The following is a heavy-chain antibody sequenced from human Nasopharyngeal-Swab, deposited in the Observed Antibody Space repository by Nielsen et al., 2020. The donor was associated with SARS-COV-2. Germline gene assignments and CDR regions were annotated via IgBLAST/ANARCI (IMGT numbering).Heavy chain of an antibody. CDR3: ARESELGRRGWVYFDF. CDR2: VNPNTGGT. V-gene: IGHV1-2*06. CDR1: GYTFTGYF. D-gene: IGHD6-19*01. Sequence: ASVKVSCKASGYTFTGYFIHWVRQAPGQGLEWMGRVNPNTGGTDYAQNFQGRVIMSRDTSITTAYMELSSLTSDDTAVFYGARESELGRRGWVYFDFWGQGALVTVSS. J-gene: IGHJ4*02.